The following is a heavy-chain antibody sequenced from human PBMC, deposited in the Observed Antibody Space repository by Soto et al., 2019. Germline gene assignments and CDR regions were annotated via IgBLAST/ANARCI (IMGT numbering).Heavy chain of an antibody. CDR3: ARGGGYSHGFKFFY. V-gene: IGHV3-21*01. CDR2: ISSSSSYI. D-gene: IGHD5-18*01. J-gene: IGHJ4*02. Sequence: PGGSLRLSCAASGFTFSSYSMNWVRQAPGKGLEWVSSISSSSSYIYYADSVKGRFTISRDNAKNSLYLQMNSLRAEDTAVYYCARGGGYSHGFKFFYWGQGTLVTVSS. CDR1: GFTFSSYS.